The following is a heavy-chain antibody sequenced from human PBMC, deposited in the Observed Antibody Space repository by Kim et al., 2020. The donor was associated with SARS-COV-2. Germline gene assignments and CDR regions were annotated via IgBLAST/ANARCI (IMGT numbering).Heavy chain of an antibody. D-gene: IGHD2-8*01. CDR3: ARSATKFDL. V-gene: IGHV5-51*01. Sequence: DSDIRYSPSFKGQVTMSVDKSINTAYLQWSSLRASDTATYFCARSATKFDLWGQGTLVTVSS. CDR2: DSDI. J-gene: IGHJ5*02.